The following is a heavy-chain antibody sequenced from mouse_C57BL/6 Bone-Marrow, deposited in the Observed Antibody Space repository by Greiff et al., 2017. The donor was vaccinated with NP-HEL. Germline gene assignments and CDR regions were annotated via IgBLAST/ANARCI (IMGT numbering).Heavy chain of an antibody. D-gene: IGHD1-1*01. CDR3: ARSLFISAVVSQYYFDY. CDR2: IHPNSGST. Sequence: QVQLQQPGAELVKPGASVKLSCKASGYTFTSYWMHWVKQRPGQGLEWIGMIHPNSGSTNYNEKFTSKATLTVAKSSSTAYMQLSSLTSEDSAVYYCARSLFISAVVSQYYFDYWGQGTTLTVSS. J-gene: IGHJ2*01. V-gene: IGHV1-64*01. CDR1: GYTFTSYW.